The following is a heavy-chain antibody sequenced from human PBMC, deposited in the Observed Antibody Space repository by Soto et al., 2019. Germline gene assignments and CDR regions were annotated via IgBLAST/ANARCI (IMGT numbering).Heavy chain of an antibody. CDR2: ISGSGDKT. CDR1: GFSFSTYP. CDR3: AKILSTVTTYYYGMDA. V-gene: IGHV3-23*01. D-gene: IGHD4-17*01. Sequence: GGSLRLSCAASGFSFSTYPMVWVRQAPGKRLEAVSSISGSGDKTYYKDSVKGRFTISRDNSKNTVDLQMNSLRPEDTAVYYCAKILSTVTTYYYGMDAWGQGTTVTVS. J-gene: IGHJ6*02.